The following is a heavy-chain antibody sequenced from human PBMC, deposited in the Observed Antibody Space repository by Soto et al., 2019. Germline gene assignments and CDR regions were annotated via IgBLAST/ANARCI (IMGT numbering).Heavy chain of an antibody. CDR3: ARGSVPADY. Sequence: QVHLQESGPGLVRPSETLSLTCTVSGASLDNYYWSWIRQPAGGGLEWLGRIFASGITYYSPSLRGRLSMSIDTSNNQFSLNLNSVTAADTAMYYCARGSVPADYWGQGTLVTVSS. V-gene: IGHV4-4*07. J-gene: IGHJ4*02. CDR1: GASLDNYY. D-gene: IGHD4-17*01. CDR2: IFASGIT.